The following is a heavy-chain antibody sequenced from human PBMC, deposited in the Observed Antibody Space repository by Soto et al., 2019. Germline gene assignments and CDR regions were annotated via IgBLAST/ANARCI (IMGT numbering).Heavy chain of an antibody. V-gene: IGHV4-39*01. CDR2: IYYSGST. CDR3: ARLKGASSSSKPNWFDP. CDR1: GGSISSSSYS. Sequence: LQLQESGPGLGKPSEPLSLTCTVSGGSISSSSYSGGWIRQPPGKGLGWIGSIYYSGSTYYNPSLKSRVTISVDTSKNQFSLKLSSVTAADTAVYYCARLKGASSSSKPNWFDPWGQGTLVTVSS. D-gene: IGHD6-6*01. J-gene: IGHJ5*02.